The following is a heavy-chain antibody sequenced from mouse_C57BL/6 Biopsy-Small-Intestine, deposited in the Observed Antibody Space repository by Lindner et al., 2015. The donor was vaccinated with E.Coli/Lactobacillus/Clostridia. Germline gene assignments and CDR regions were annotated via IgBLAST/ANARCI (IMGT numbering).Heavy chain of an antibody. Sequence: VQLQESGVELARPRASVKLSCKTSGNTFRSYIISWVKQRTGQGLEWIGEINPRSDNTYYNEKFKDKATLTADKSSSTSYMELRSLTSEDSAVYFCTRGDYGNFDCWGQGTTLTVSS. D-gene: IGHD2-1*01. J-gene: IGHJ2*01. CDR3: TRGDYGNFDC. CDR1: GNTFRSYI. V-gene: IGHV1-81*01. CDR2: INPRSDNT.